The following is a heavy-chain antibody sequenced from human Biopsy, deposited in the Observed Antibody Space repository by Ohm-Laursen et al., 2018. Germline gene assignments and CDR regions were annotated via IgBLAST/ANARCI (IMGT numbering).Heavy chain of an antibody. V-gene: IGHV4-59*01. Sequence: DTLSLTCPVSGDSISSYYWSWIRQPPGKGLQWIGYVYYTGSTYYNPSLKSRITISVDTSKNHFSLRLRSVTAADTAIYYCARDRRYCSGSTFPCYFDLWGRGTLVTVSS. CDR2: VYYTGST. CDR1: GDSISSYY. CDR3: ARDRRYCSGSTFPCYFDL. J-gene: IGHJ2*01. D-gene: IGHD2-8*02.